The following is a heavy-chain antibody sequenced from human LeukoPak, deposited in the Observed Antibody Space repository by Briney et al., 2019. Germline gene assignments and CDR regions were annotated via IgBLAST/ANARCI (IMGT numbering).Heavy chain of an antibody. CDR3: ARVGATTEGFDY. CDR2: IRNKANSYTT. J-gene: IGHJ4*02. Sequence: PGGSLRLSCAASGFTFSGHYMDWVRQAPGKGLEWVGRIRNKANSYTTEYAASVKGRFTISRDDSKNSLYLQMNSLKTEDTAVYYCARVGATTEGFDYWGQGTLVTVSS. V-gene: IGHV3-72*01. D-gene: IGHD1-26*01. CDR1: GFTFSGHY.